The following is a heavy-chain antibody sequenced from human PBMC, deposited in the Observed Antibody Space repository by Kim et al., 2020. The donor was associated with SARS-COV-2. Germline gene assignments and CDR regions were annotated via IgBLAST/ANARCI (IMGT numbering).Heavy chain of an antibody. J-gene: IGHJ4*02. Sequence: GGSLRLSCVASGFTFSGWNMNWVRQAPGKGLEWVSYITATTGNQYYADSVKGRFTISRDNAKSSMFLQMHSLRAEDSAVYYCVRAEGASTYGYYYWGPGTVVTVSS. CDR2: ITATTGNQ. CDR3: VRAEGASTYGYYY. D-gene: IGHD3-22*01. CDR1: GFTFSGWN. V-gene: IGHV3-48*01.